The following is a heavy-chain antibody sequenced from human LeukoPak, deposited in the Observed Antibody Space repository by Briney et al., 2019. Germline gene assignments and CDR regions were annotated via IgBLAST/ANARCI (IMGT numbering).Heavy chain of an antibody. CDR1: GGSISSSSYY. CDR2: IYYSGST. D-gene: IGHD3-16*01. V-gene: IGHV4-39*07. CDR3: AREAYSWYFDL. Sequence: PPETLSLTCAVSGGSISSSSYYWGWIRQPPGKGLEWIGSIYYSGSTNYNPSLKSRVTISVDTSKNQFSLKLSSVTAADTAVYYCAREAYSWYFDLWGRGTLVTVSS. J-gene: IGHJ2*01.